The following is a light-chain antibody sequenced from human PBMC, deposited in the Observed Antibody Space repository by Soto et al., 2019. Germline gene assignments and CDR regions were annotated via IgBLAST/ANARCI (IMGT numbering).Light chain of an antibody. J-gene: IGLJ2*01. CDR3: QVWDNSNDRHAV. Sequence: SYELTQPPSVSVAPGQTARITCGGNNIGTKSVHWYQQRPGQAPVLVISYDVDRPSGIPERFSGSNSGNTATLTINRVEAGDEADYYCQVWDNSNDRHAVFGGGTKLTVL. V-gene: IGLV3-21*01. CDR1: NIGTKS. CDR2: YDV.